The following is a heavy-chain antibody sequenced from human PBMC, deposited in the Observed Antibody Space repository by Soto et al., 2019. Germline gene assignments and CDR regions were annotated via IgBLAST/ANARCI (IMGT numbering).Heavy chain of an antibody. J-gene: IGHJ3*01. D-gene: IGHD4-17*01. CDR1: GVSITSGAYY. Sequence: SETLSLTCTLSGVSITSGAYYWTWVRQHPGKGLEWIGYIYYNGNTYFSPSLKSRLTISIDTSKNQFSLKLSSVTAADTAMYYCARARLRAVYAFDFWGQGTMVTV. CDR3: ARARLRAVYAFDF. V-gene: IGHV4-31*03. CDR2: IYYNGNT.